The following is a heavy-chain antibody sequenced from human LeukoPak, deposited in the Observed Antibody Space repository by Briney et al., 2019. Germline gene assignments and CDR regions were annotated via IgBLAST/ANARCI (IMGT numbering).Heavy chain of an antibody. CDR1: GYTFTGYY. CDR2: INPDSGGT. J-gene: IGHJ4*02. V-gene: IGHV1-2*02. Sequence: ASVKVSCKASGYTFTGYYMHWVRQAPGQGLEWMGWINPDSGGTNYAQKFQGRVTMTRDTSISTAYMELSRLRSDDTAVYYCARGLTYYDYVWGSYRPYYFDYWGQGTLVTVSS. CDR3: ARGLTYYDYVWGSYRPYYFDY. D-gene: IGHD3-16*02.